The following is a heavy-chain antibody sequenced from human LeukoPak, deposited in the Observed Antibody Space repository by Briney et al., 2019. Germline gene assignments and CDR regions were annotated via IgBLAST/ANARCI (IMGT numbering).Heavy chain of an antibody. V-gene: IGHV3-7*01. CDR1: GFTFSSYS. D-gene: IGHD6-19*01. Sequence: PGGSLRLSCAASGFTFSSYSMNWVRQAPGKGLEWVANIKQDGSEKYYVDSVKGRFTISRDNAKNSLYLQMNSLRAEDTAVYYCARGRQWLFDPWGQGTLVTVSS. CDR2: IKQDGSEK. J-gene: IGHJ5*02. CDR3: ARGRQWLFDP.